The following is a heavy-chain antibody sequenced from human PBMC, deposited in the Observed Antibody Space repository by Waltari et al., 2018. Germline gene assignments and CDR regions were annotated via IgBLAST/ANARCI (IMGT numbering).Heavy chain of an antibody. J-gene: IGHJ5*02. D-gene: IGHD5-18*01. Sequence: QVQLVQSGAEGKKPGASVKVSCKASGYTFTSYDINWVRQATGQGLEWMGWMNPTSGNTGYARNFQCRVNMTRNTAISTAYMELSSLRSEDTAVYYCARGLRYSYGARGSGWFDPWGQGTLVTVSS. CDR2: MNPTSGNT. V-gene: IGHV1-8*01. CDR3: ARGLRYSYGARGSGWFDP. CDR1: GYTFTSYD.